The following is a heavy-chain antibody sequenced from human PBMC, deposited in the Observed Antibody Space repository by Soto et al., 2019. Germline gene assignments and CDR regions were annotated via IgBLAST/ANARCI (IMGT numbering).Heavy chain of an antibody. J-gene: IGHJ4*02. CDR2: IYYSGST. D-gene: IGHD7-27*01. V-gene: IGHV4-39*01. CDR1: GGSISSSSYY. Sequence: TSETLSLTCTVSGGSISSSSYYWGWIRQPPGKGLEWIGSIYYSGSTYYNPSLKSRVTISVDTSKNQFSLKLSSVTAADTAVYYCARGALTLDYWGQGTLVTVSS. CDR3: ARGALTLDY.